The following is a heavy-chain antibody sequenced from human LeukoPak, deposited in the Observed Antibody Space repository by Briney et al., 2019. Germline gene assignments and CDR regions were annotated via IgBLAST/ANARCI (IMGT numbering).Heavy chain of an antibody. CDR1: EFTVNNNY. D-gene: IGHD3-3*01. Sequence: GGSLRLSCAASEFTVNNNYMIWVRQAPGKGLEWVSVIYGGGSTYYADSVKGRFIISRDHSKNALYLQMNSLRAEDTAVYYCAAGVVIPESVDYWGQGTLVTVSS. V-gene: IGHV3-66*01. CDR2: IYGGGST. CDR3: AAGVVIPESVDY. J-gene: IGHJ4*02.